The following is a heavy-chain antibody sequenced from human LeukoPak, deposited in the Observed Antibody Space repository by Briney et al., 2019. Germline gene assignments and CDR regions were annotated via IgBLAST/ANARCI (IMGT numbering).Heavy chain of an antibody. D-gene: IGHD4-17*01. CDR2: VNHSGST. J-gene: IGHJ5*02. CDR1: GGAVRGYY. V-gene: IGHV4-34*01. Sequence: SETLSLTCGVSGGAVRGYYWTLIRQPPGKGLDWSGEVNHSGSTNYNPSLKSRVTISVDTSKNQFSLKLSSVTAADTAVYYCAGVGMTTVPEGFDPWGQGTLVTVSS. CDR3: AGVGMTTVPEGFDP.